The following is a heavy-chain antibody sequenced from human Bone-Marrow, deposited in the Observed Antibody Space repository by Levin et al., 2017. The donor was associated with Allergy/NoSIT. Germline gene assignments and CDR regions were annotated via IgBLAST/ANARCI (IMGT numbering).Heavy chain of an antibody. V-gene: IGHV1-2*06. D-gene: IGHD2-2*01. Sequence: ASVKVSCKASGYTFTGYYMHWVRQAPGQGLEWMGRINPNSGGTNYAQKFQGRVTMTRDTSISTAYMELSRLRSDDTAVYYCARDRYCSSTSCYAGGNYYYMDVWGKGTTVTVSS. CDR2: INPNSGGT. J-gene: IGHJ6*03. CDR3: ARDRYCSSTSCYAGGNYYYMDV. CDR1: GYTFTGYY.